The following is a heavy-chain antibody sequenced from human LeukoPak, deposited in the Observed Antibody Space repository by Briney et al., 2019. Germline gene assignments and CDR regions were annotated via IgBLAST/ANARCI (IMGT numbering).Heavy chain of an antibody. J-gene: IGHJ3*02. CDR3: AKESFDSWSGYHENDAFDI. CDR1: GFTFSSYA. CDR2: ITNSGTTT. V-gene: IGHV3-23*01. D-gene: IGHD3-3*01. Sequence: GGSLRLSCAASGFTFSSYAMNWVRQAPGKGLEWVSVITNSGTTTYYADSVKGRFIISRDNSKATLYLQMNSLRAEDTAVYYCAKESFDSWSGYHENDAFDIWGQGTMVTVSS.